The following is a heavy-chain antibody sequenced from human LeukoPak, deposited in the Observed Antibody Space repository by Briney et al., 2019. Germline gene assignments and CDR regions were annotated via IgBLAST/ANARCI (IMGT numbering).Heavy chain of an antibody. V-gene: IGHV1-8*03. CDR2: MNPNSGNT. CDR1: GYTFTSYD. J-gene: IGHJ4*02. CDR3: SRGDPRLSGFGVLFF. Sequence: GASVKVSCKASGYTFTSYDINWVRQATGQGLEWMGWMNPNSGNTGYAQKFQGRVTITRNTSISTAYMELSSLRSEDTAVYYCSRGDPRLSGFGVLFFWGQGSLPTVSS. D-gene: IGHD2-8*01.